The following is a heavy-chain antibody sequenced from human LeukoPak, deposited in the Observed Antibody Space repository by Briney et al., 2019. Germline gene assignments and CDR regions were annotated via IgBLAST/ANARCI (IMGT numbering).Heavy chain of an antibody. J-gene: IGHJ4*02. CDR2: IYSGGST. CDR3: ASHLYRGWHTRVY. Sequence: GGSLRLSCAASGFTVSSNYMSWVRHAPGKGLEWVSVIYSGGSTYYADSVKGRFTISRDNSKNTLYLQMNSLRAEDTAVYYCASHLYRGWHTRVYWGQGTLVTVSS. D-gene: IGHD5-12*01. V-gene: IGHV3-66*02. CDR1: GFTVSSNY.